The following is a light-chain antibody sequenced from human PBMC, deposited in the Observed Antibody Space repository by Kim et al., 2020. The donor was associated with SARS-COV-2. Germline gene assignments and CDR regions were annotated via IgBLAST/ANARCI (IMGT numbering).Light chain of an antibody. Sequence: DIQMTQSPSSVSASVGDRVTLTCRASQPISAWLAWYQQKPGKAPKLLIYAANTLQRGVPSRFSGSGSGTDFTLTINNLQADDFATYYCLQGSSFPFTFGPGTKVDIK. CDR2: AAN. J-gene: IGKJ3*01. CDR1: QPISAW. CDR3: LQGSSFPFT. V-gene: IGKV1-12*02.